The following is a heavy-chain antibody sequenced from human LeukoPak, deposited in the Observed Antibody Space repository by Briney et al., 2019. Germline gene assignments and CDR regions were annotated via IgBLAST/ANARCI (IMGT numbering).Heavy chain of an antibody. CDR1: GGSISSYY. J-gene: IGHJ3*02. V-gene: IGHV4-59*01. D-gene: IGHD6-13*01. CDR3: ARAPYSSSWFWVDAFDI. CDR2: IYYSGST. Sequence: SETLSLTCTVSGGSISSYYWSWIRQPPGKGLEWIGYIYYSGSTNYNPSLKNRVTISVDTSKNQFSLKLSSVTAADTAVYYCARAPYSSSWFWVDAFDIWGQGTMVTVSS.